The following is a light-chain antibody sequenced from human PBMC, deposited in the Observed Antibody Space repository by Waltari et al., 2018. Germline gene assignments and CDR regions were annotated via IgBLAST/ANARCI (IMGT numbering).Light chain of an antibody. CDR3: QQYDSWPPYT. CDR2: GAS. Sequence: VVTQSPDTLSVSPGERATVSCRASQSVGDHVAWYQQRAGQPPRLLIYGASARATDIPARFSGSGSGTEFTLTISSLQSEDFAVYYWQQYDSWPPYTFGQGTKLEMK. CDR1: QSVGDH. V-gene: IGKV3-15*01. J-gene: IGKJ2*01.